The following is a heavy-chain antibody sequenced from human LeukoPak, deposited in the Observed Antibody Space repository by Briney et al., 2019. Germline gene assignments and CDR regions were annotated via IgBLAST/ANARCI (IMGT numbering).Heavy chain of an antibody. J-gene: IGHJ4*02. D-gene: IGHD3-10*01. CDR3: ARANYYGSGSRSVDY. V-gene: IGHV4-38-2*02. CDR2: FYHSGST. CDR1: GYSISSGYY. Sequence: SETLSLTCTVSGYSISSGYYWGWIRQPPGKGLVWIGSFYHSGSTYYNPSLKSRVTISVDTSKNQFSLKLSSVTAADTAVYYCARANYYGSGSRSVDYWGQGTLVTVSS.